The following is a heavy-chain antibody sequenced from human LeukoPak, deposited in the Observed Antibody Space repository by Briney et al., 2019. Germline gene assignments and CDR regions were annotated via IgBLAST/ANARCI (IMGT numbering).Heavy chain of an antibody. CDR3: ATTQATYGSGSYLPFDY. D-gene: IGHD3-10*01. V-gene: IGHV1-24*01. Sequence: ASVKVSCKVSGYTLTELSMHWVRQAPGKGLEWMGGFDPEDGETIYAQKFQGRVTMTEDTSIDTAYMELSSLRSEDTAVYYCATTQATYGSGSYLPFDYWGQGTLVTVSS. CDR2: FDPEDGET. CDR1: GYTLTELS. J-gene: IGHJ4*02.